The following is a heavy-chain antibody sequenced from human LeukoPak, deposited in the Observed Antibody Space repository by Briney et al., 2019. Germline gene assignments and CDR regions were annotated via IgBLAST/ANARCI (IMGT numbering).Heavy chain of an antibody. J-gene: IGHJ3*02. CDR1: VGSISSYY. Sequence: SETLSLTCTVSVGSISSYYWSWIRQPPWKGLEWIGYIYYSGSTNYNPSLKSRVTISVDTSKNQFSLKLSSVTAADTAVYYCARDMGTSGWYHHDAFDIWGQGTMVTVSS. CDR2: IYYSGST. CDR3: ARDMGTSGWYHHDAFDI. V-gene: IGHV4-59*01. D-gene: IGHD6-19*01.